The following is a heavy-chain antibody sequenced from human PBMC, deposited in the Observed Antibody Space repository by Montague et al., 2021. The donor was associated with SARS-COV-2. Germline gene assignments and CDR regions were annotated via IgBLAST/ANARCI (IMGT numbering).Heavy chain of an antibody. Sequence: SETLSLTCTVSGDSMSGHYWSWVRQAPGTGLEWIGYIFYSGSTSYNPSLNSRVTISIDTSKKQFSLKLTSVTAADTAVYFCAREGGTKSSHWWGAFDSWGHGTLVTVSS. V-gene: IGHV4-59*11. J-gene: IGHJ5*01. CDR2: IFYSGST. D-gene: IGHD2-15*01. CDR3: AREGGTKSSHWWGAFDS. CDR1: GDSMSGHY.